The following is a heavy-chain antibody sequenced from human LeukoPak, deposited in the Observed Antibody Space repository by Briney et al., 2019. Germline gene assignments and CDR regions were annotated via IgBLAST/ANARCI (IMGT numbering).Heavy chain of an antibody. J-gene: IGHJ4*02. Sequence: SETLSLTCTVSGGSISSYYWSWIRQPAGKGLEWIGRIYTSGSTNYNPSLKSRVTMSVDTSKNQFSLKLSSVTAADTAVYYCARVITIFGVVNPFRYFDYWGQGTLVTVSS. CDR3: ARVITIFGVVNPFRYFDY. CDR1: GGSISSYY. D-gene: IGHD3-3*01. CDR2: IYTSGST. V-gene: IGHV4-4*07.